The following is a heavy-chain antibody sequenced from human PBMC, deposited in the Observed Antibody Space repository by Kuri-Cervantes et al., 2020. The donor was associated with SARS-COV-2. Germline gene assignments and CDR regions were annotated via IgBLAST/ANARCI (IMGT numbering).Heavy chain of an antibody. J-gene: IGHJ6*03. CDR3: ARDDSSSSPFDYYYYYMDV. CDR2: IYYSGST. D-gene: IGHD6-6*01. CDR1: GGSISSYY. Sequence: SETLSLTCTVSGGSISSYYWSWIRQPPGKGLEWIGYIYYSGSTNYNPSLKSRVSISVDTSKNQFSLKLSSVTAADTAVYYCARDDSSSSPFDYYYYYMDVWGKGTTVTVSS. V-gene: IGHV4-59*12.